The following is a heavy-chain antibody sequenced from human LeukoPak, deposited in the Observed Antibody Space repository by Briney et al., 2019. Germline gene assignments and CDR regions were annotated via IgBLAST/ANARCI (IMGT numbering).Heavy chain of an antibody. J-gene: IGHJ4*02. Sequence: GGSLRLSCAASGFTVSSNYVSWVRQAPGKGLEWVAVIYSGGRTYYADSVKGRVTISRDNSKNKLSLQMNSLRAEDTAVYYCAIDRYYDSSGYYYSDYWGQGTLVTVSS. CDR2: IYSGGRT. D-gene: IGHD3-22*01. CDR3: AIDRYYDSSGYYYSDY. CDR1: GFTVSSNY. V-gene: IGHV3-53*05.